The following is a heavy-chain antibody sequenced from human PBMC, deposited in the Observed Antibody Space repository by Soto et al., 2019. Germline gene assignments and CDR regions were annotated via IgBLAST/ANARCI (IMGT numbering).Heavy chain of an antibody. CDR1: GLTFSSYA. V-gene: IGHV3-33*01. J-gene: IGHJ6*02. Sequence: QVQLVESGGGVVQPGSSLRLSCAASGLTFSSYAMHWFRQAPGKGLEWVAVIWYDGSNKYYADSVKGRFTISRDNSKNTLYLQMNSLRAEDTAVYYCAVSGDYYYGMDVWGQGTTVTVSS. CDR3: AVSGDYYYGMDV. D-gene: IGHD7-27*01. CDR2: IWYDGSNK.